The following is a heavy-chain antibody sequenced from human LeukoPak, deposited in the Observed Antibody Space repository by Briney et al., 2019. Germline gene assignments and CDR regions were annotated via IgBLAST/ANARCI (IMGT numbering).Heavy chain of an antibody. Sequence: ASVKVSCKASGYTFTGYYMHWVRQAPGQGLEWIGWINPNSGGTNYAQTFQVRVTMTRDTSISTAYMEVSRLRSDDTAVYYCARTRYYYDSSAPFDYWGQGTLVTVPS. V-gene: IGHV1-2*02. CDR3: ARTRYYYDSSAPFDY. D-gene: IGHD3-22*01. CDR2: INPNSGGT. J-gene: IGHJ4*02. CDR1: GYTFTGYY.